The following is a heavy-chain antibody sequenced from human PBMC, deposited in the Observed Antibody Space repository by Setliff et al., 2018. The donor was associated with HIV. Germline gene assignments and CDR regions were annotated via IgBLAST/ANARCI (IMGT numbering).Heavy chain of an antibody. V-gene: IGHV3-30*02. CDR1: GLTFSNCG. D-gene: IGHD1-26*01. Sequence: GGSLRLSCATSGLTFSNCGMHWVRQAPGKGLEWVASIRSDGSNKYYADSVTGRFTISRDDSKNTLYLQVNSLRAEDTAVYYCATWGGSPDGYFYYYMDVWGKGTTVTVSS. CDR3: ATWGGSPDGYFYYYMDV. CDR2: IRSDGSNK. J-gene: IGHJ6*03.